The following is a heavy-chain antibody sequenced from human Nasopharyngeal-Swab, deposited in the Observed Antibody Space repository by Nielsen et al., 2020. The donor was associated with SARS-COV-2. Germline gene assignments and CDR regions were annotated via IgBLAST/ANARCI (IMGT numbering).Heavy chain of an antibody. CDR2: IYYSGST. CDR1: GGSISSSNW. Sequence: GSLRLSCAVSGGSISSSNWWSWIRQPPGKGLEWIGSIYYSGSTYYNPSLKSRVTISVDTSKNQFSLKLSSVAAADTAVYYCARQLVGATGYDYWGQGTLVTVSS. CDR3: ARQLVGATGYDY. J-gene: IGHJ4*02. D-gene: IGHD1-26*01. V-gene: IGHV4-39*01.